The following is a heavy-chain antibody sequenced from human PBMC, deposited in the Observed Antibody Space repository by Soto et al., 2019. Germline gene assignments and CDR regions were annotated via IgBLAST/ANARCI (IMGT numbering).Heavy chain of an antibody. Sequence: PSETLSLTCTVSGGSISSYYWSWIRQPPGKGLEWIGYIYYSGSTNYNPSLKSRVTISVDTSKNQFSLKLSSVTAADTAVYYCARGGGYCSSTSCYGGWFDPWGQGTLVTVSS. D-gene: IGHD2-2*01. CDR2: IYYSGST. J-gene: IGHJ5*02. CDR3: ARGGGYCSSTSCYGGWFDP. V-gene: IGHV4-59*01. CDR1: GGSISSYY.